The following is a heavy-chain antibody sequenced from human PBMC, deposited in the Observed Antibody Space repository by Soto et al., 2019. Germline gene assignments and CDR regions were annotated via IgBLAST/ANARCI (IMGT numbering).Heavy chain of an antibody. CDR3: AKGAVAGTPTSYYYYGMDV. D-gene: IGHD6-19*01. V-gene: IGHV1-69*12. CDR1: GGTFRTYA. J-gene: IGHJ6*02. CDR2: IIPIFGTI. Sequence: QVQLLQSGAEVKKPGSSVRVSCEASGGTFRTYAISWVRQAPGQGLEWMGEIIPIFGTINYAQKFQGRHTITADESTATAYMDLRSLRSDDTALYYCAKGAVAGTPTSYYYYGMDVWGQGTTVTVSS.